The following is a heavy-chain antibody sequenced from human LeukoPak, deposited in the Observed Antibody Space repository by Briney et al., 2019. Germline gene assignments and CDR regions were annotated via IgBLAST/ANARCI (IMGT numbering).Heavy chain of an antibody. CDR3: ASLWDWTWSDP. J-gene: IGHJ5*02. Sequence: GGSLRLSCGGSGFTFSDYWMNWVRQAPGKGLEWVSYISSSGSTIYYADSVKGRFTISRDNAKNSLYLQMNSLRAEDTANYCASLWDWTWSDPWGQGTLVTVSS. CDR2: ISSSGSTI. CDR1: GFTFSDYW. V-gene: IGHV3-11*04. D-gene: IGHD1-26*01.